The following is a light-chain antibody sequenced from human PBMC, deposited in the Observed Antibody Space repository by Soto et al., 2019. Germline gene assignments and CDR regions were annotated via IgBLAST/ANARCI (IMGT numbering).Light chain of an antibody. CDR2: GAS. CDR1: QSVNNN. V-gene: IGKV3-20*01. J-gene: IGKJ1*01. Sequence: EREMTQSPATLSLSPGERATLSCRASQSVNNNLAWYQQKPGQAPRLLIYGASTRATGTPDRFSGSGSGTDFTLTISRLEPEDFAVYYCQQYGSSGTFGQGTKVDIK. CDR3: QQYGSSGT.